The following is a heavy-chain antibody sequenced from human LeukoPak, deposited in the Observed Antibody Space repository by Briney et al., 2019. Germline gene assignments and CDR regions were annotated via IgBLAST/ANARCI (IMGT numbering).Heavy chain of an antibody. J-gene: IGHJ4*02. V-gene: IGHV1-2*02. Sequence: ASVKVSCKASGYTFTGYYMHWVRQAPGQGLEWMGWINPNSGGTNYAQKFQGRVTMTRDTSISTAHMELSRLRSDDTAVYYCARGLWFGDNGDCWGQGTLVTVSS. D-gene: IGHD3-10*01. CDR1: GYTFTGYY. CDR3: ARGLWFGDNGDC. CDR2: INPNSGGT.